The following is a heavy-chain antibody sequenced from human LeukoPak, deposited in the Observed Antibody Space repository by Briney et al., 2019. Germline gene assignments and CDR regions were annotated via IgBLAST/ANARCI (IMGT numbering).Heavy chain of an antibody. D-gene: IGHD3-3*01. CDR2: ISAYNGNT. Sequence: ASVKVSCKASGYTFTSYGISWVRQAPGQGLEWMGWISAYNGNTNYAQKFQGRVTMTRNTSISTAYMELSSLRSEDTAVYYCARAITIFGVVPHDYWGQGTLVTVSS. V-gene: IGHV1-18*01. CDR1: GYTFTSYG. CDR3: ARAITIFGVVPHDY. J-gene: IGHJ4*02.